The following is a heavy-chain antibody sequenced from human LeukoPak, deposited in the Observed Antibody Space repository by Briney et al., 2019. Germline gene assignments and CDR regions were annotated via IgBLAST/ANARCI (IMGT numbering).Heavy chain of an antibody. CDR2: IYYSGST. CDR3: ARCEAVAGTK. D-gene: IGHD6-19*01. CDR1: GGSISSYY. V-gene: IGHV4-59*08. Sequence: KASETLSLTCTVSGGSISSYYWTWIRQPPGKGLEWIGYIYYSGSTNYNPSLKSRVTISVDTSKNQFSLKLTSVTAADTAVYYCARCEAVAGTKRGQGTLVTVSS. J-gene: IGHJ4*02.